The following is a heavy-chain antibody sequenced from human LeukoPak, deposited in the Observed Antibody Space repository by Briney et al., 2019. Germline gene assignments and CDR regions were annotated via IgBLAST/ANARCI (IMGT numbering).Heavy chain of an antibody. CDR3: ARDSMHRAFDI. V-gene: IGHV4-39*07. J-gene: IGHJ3*02. Sequence: SETLSLTCTVSGGSISSSSYYWGWIRQPPGKGLEWIGSIYYSGSTYYNPSLKSRVTISVDTSKNQFSLKLSSVTAADTAVYYCARDSMHRAFDIWGQGTMVTVSS. D-gene: IGHD2-8*01. CDR1: GGSISSSSYY. CDR2: IYYSGST.